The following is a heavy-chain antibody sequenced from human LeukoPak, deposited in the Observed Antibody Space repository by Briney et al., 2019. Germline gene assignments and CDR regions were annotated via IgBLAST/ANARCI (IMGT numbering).Heavy chain of an antibody. V-gene: IGHV3-73*01. CDR1: GFTFSGSA. D-gene: IGHD6-13*01. CDR2: IRSKANSYAT. CDR3: TRLWVAAAGTMDV. J-gene: IGHJ6*04. Sequence: GGSLRLSCAASGFTFSGSAMHGVREASGKGREGVGRIRSKANSYATAYAASVKGRFTISRDDSKNTAYLQMNSLKTEDTAVYYCTRLWVAAAGTMDVWGKGTTVTVSS.